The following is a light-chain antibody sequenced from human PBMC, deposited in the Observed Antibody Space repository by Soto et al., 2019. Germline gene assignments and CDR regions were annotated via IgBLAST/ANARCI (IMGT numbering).Light chain of an antibody. Sequence: EIVLTQSPATLSLSPWERATLSCMASQSVSSYLAWYQQKPGQAPRLLIYDASNRATGIPARFSGSGSGTDFTLTISSLEPEDFAVYYCQQRSNWPPRITFGQGTRLEIK. V-gene: IGKV3-11*01. J-gene: IGKJ5*01. CDR1: QSVSSY. CDR2: DAS. CDR3: QQRSNWPPRIT.